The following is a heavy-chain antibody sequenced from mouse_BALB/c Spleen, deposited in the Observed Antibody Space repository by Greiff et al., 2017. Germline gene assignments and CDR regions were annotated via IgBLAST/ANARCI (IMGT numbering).Heavy chain of an antibody. V-gene: IGHV1-15*01. J-gene: IGHJ2*01. Sequence: QVHVKQSGAELVRPGASVTLSCKASGYTFTDYEMHWVKQTPVHGLEWIGAIDPETGGTAYNQKFKGKATLTADKSSSTAYMVLRSLTSEDSAVYYCTDYGDDWGQGTTRTVSS. CDR3: TDYGDD. CDR1: GYTFTDYE. CDR2: IDPETGGT.